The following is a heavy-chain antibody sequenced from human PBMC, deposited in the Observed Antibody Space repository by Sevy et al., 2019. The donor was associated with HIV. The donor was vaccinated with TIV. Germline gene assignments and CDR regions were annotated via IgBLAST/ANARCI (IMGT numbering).Heavy chain of an antibody. Sequence: GGSLRLSCAASGFTFSSYAMSWVRQAPGKGLEWVSAIRGSGGSTYYADSVKGRFTISRDNSKNTLYLQMNSLRAEDTAVYYCAKKYYYGSGSYYTYYFDYWGQGTLVTVSS. CDR3: AKKYYYGSGSYYTYYFDY. V-gene: IGHV3-23*01. CDR1: GFTFSSYA. D-gene: IGHD3-10*01. J-gene: IGHJ4*02. CDR2: IRGSGGST.